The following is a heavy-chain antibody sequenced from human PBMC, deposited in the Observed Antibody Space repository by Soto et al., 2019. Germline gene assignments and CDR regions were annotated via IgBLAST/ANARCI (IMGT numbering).Heavy chain of an antibody. D-gene: IGHD3-16*01. J-gene: IGHJ4*02. CDR1: GFTFSNAW. Sequence: EVQLVESGGGLVKPGGSLRLSCAASGFTFSNAWMSWVRQAPGKGLEWVGRIKSRADGGTADHAAPVKGRFAISRDDSKNTQYLQMNSLKTEDTAVYYCATLGGNLGAFDYWGQGTLVTVSS. CDR3: ATLGGNLGAFDY. V-gene: IGHV3-15*01. CDR2: IKSRADGGTA.